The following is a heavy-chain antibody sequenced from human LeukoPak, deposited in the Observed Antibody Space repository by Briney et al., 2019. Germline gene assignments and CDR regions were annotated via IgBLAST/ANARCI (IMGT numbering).Heavy chain of an antibody. CDR2: IDPSGGST. CDR3: ARATEDCSSTSCYRSYYYYGMDV. Sequence: GASVKVSCKASGYTFTSYYMHWVRQAPGQGLEWMGIIDPSGGSTSYAQKFQGRVTMTRDTSTSTVYMELSSLRSEDTAVYYCARATEDCSSTSCYRSYYYYGMDVWGQGTTVTASS. J-gene: IGHJ6*02. V-gene: IGHV1-46*01. D-gene: IGHD2-2*02. CDR1: GYTFTSYY.